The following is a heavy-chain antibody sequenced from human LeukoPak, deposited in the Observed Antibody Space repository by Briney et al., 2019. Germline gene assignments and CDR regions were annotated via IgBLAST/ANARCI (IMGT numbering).Heavy chain of an antibody. CDR1: GFTFSSYA. V-gene: IGHV4-39*07. J-gene: IGHJ4*02. D-gene: IGHD3-10*01. CDR3: ARDLARYYGAGSHSDYFDY. CDR2: IYYGGTT. Sequence: GSLRLSCAASGFTFSSYAMSWIRQPPGKGLEWIGSIYYGGTTYYNPSLKSRVTISVDTSKNQFSLKLSSVTAADTAVYYCARDLARYYGAGSHSDYFDYWGQGTLVTVSS.